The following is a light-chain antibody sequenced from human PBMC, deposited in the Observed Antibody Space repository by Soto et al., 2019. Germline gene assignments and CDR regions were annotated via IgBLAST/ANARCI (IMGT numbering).Light chain of an antibody. CDR3: QQGSNWPLFT. CDR1: QSVSSY. CDR2: DAS. V-gene: IGKV3-11*01. Sequence: EIVLTQSPATLSLSPGERATLSCRASQSVSSYLAWYQQKPGQAPRLLIYDASNRATGIPARFSGSGSGTDFTLTISSLEPADFAVYYCQQGSNWPLFTFGPGTKVDIK. J-gene: IGKJ3*01.